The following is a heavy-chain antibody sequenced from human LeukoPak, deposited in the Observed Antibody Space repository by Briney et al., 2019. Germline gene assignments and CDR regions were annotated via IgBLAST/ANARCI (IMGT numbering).Heavy chain of an antibody. CDR2: INPDGIGT. CDR3: AREPMTTVTTSPDY. Sequence: GGSLRLSCAASGFTFSSYAMSWVRQAPGKGLGWVSRINPDGIGTGYADFVKGRVTISRDNAKNTLYLQMNSLRAEDTAVYYCAREPMTTVTTSPDYWGQGALVGDSS. J-gene: IGHJ4*02. D-gene: IGHD4-17*01. V-gene: IGHV3-74*01. CDR1: GFTFSSYA.